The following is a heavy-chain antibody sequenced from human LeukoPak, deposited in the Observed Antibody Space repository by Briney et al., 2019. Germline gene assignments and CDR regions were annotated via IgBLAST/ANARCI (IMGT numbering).Heavy chain of an antibody. D-gene: IGHD3-3*01. J-gene: IGHJ4*02. Sequence: SQTLSLTCTVSGGSISSGGYYWGWIRQPPGKGLELIGYVYHSGSTYYNPSLKRRVTISVDTSKNQLSLKLSSVTAADTAVYYCATARYDFWSGLDYWGQGTLVTVSS. CDR2: VYHSGST. CDR1: GGSISSGGYY. CDR3: ATARYDFWSGLDY. V-gene: IGHV4-30-2*03.